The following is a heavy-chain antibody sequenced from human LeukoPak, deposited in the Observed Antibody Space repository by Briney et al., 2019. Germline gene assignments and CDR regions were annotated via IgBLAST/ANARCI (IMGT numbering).Heavy chain of an antibody. J-gene: IGHJ4*02. D-gene: IGHD4/OR15-4a*01. CDR3: AKDYSGDYGTNPVYYFDY. Sequence: GGSLRLSCAASGFTFSSYGMHWVRQAPGKGLEWVAVISYDGRNKYYADSVKGRFTISRDNSKNTLYLQMNSLRAEDTAVYYCAKDYSGDYGTNPVYYFDYWGQGTLVTVSS. CDR1: GFTFSSYG. V-gene: IGHV3-30*18. CDR2: ISYDGRNK.